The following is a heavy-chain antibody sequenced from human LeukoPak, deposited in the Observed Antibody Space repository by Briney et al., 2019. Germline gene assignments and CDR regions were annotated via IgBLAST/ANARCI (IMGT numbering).Heavy chain of an antibody. V-gene: IGHV4-61*02. CDR1: GGSISSGSYF. J-gene: IGHJ5*02. Sequence: SETLSLTCTVSGGSISSGSYFWSWIRQPAGKGREWIGRNYTSGSTNYNHSLKSRVNISVDTSKNQFSLKLSSVTAADTAVYYCARDAPYYYGSGSYYNLLGWFDPWGQGTLVTVSS. CDR3: ARDAPYYYGSGSYYNLLGWFDP. CDR2: NYTSGST. D-gene: IGHD3-10*01.